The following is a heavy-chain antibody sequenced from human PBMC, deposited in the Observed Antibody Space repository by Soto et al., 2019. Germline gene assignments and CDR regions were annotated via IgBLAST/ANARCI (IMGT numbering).Heavy chain of an antibody. CDR2: INPNNGGT. J-gene: IGHJ4*02. V-gene: IGHV1-2*02. CDR1: GYTFTGYY. D-gene: IGHD6-19*01. CDR3: AREGSGWSPLDY. Sequence: ASVKVSCKASGYTFTGYYMHWVRQAPGQGLEWMGWINPNNGGTNYAQKFQGRVTMTRDTSISTAYMELSRLRSDDTAVYYCAREGSGWSPLDYWGQGTLVTVSS.